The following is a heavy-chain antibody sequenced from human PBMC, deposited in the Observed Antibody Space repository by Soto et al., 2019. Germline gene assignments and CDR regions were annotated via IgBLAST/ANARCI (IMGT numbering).Heavy chain of an antibody. J-gene: IGHJ6*02. Sequence: SVKVSCKASGGTFSSYAISWVRQAPGQGLEWMGGIIPIFGTANYAQKFQGRVTITADESTSTAYMELSSLRSEDTAVYYCARAVAVAGTGPYYYYGMDVWGQGTTVTVSS. CDR2: IIPIFGTA. V-gene: IGHV1-69*13. CDR3: ARAVAVAGTGPYYYYGMDV. D-gene: IGHD6-19*01. CDR1: GGTFSSYA.